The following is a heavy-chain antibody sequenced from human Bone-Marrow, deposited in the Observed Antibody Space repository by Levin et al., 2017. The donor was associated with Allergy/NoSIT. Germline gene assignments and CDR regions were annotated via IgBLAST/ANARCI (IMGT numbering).Heavy chain of an antibody. D-gene: IGHD3-22*01. CDR2: FNPNSGGA. CDR3: VRVYYYDGSGYSYEDS. V-gene: IGHV1-2*02. CDR1: GYTFTGYH. J-gene: IGHJ4*02. Sequence: GASVKVSCKASGYTFTGYHIHWVRQAPGQGLEWMGWFNPNSGGADYAQNFQGRVTMTRDTSFSTAYMELSSLRSDDTAVYFCVRVYYYDGSGYSYEDSWGQGTLVTVSS.